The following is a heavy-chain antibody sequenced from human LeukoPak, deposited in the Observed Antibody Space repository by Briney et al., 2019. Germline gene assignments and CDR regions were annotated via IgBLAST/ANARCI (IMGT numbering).Heavy chain of an antibody. V-gene: IGHV1-3*03. CDR1: GYTFTSYA. Sequence: ASVKVSCKASGYTFTSYAMHWVRQAPGQRLEWMGWINAGNGNTKYSQEFQGRVTITSDTSASTAYMELSSLRSEDMAVYYCARDYGDYHGVLDYWGQGTLVTVSS. D-gene: IGHD4-17*01. CDR3: ARDYGDYHGVLDY. CDR2: INAGNGNT. J-gene: IGHJ4*02.